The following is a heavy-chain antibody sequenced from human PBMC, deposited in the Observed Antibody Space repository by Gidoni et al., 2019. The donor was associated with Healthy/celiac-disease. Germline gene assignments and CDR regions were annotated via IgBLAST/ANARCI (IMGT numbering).Heavy chain of an antibody. CDR3: ARGDLGGSITMIVVVIGWSAAFDY. V-gene: IGHV4-38-2*02. CDR2: IYHSGST. J-gene: IGHJ4*02. CDR1: GYSISSGYY. D-gene: IGHD3-22*01. Sequence: HVQLQESGAGLVKPSETLSLTCTVSGYSISSGYYWGWIRQPPGKGLELIGSIYHSGSTYYNPSLKSRVTISVDTSKNQFSLKLSSVTAADTAVYYCARGDLGGSITMIVVVIGWSAAFDYWGQGTLVTVSS.